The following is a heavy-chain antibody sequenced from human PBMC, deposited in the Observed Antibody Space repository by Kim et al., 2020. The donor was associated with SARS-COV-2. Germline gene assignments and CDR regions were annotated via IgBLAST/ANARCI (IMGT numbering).Heavy chain of an antibody. CDR3: ATVVFYYDAGYFKN. D-gene: IGHD3-22*01. Sequence: GGSLRLSCAASGYTVTYSYMGWVRQAPGKGLEWVSFIYSGGNSIYADSVKGILIISRDHSKNTLYLQMNSLRAEDTAVYYCATVVFYYDAGYFKNWGQGTRVIVSS. CDR1: GYTVTYSY. V-gene: IGHV3-66*01. CDR2: IYSGGNS. J-gene: IGHJ1*01.